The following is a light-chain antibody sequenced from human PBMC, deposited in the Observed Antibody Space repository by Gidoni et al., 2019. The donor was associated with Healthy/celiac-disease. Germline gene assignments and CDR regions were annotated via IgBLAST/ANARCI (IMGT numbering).Light chain of an antibody. CDR3: MQGTHWPPGLT. CDR1: QRLGYSDGNTY. J-gene: IGKJ4*01. V-gene: IGKV2-30*01. Sequence: DVVMTQSPLSLPVTLGQPASISCRSSQRLGYSDGNTYLNWFQQRPGQSPRRLIYKVSNRDSGVPDRFSGSGSGTDFTLKISRVEAEDVGVYYCMQGTHWPPGLTFGGGTKVEIK. CDR2: KVS.